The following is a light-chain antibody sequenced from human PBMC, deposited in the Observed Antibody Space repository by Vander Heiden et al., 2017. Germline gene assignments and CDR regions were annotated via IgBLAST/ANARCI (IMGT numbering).Light chain of an antibody. Sequence: QAALTQPPSASGSPGQSVTISCTGTRSNVGGHYYVSWYQQYPGKAPKLIIYEGTKRPSGVPDRFSGSKSGNTASLTVSGLQAEDEADYYCSSYAGSNNLGVFGTGTKVTVL. J-gene: IGLJ1*01. CDR2: EGT. V-gene: IGLV2-8*01. CDR3: SSYAGSNNLGV. CDR1: RSNVGGHYY.